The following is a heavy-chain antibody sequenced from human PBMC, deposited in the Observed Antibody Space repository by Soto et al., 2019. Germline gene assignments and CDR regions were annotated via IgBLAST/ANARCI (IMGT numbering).Heavy chain of an antibody. J-gene: IGHJ6*03. V-gene: IGHV4-34*01. D-gene: IGHD1-7*01. CDR3: ARGRITGTTRYYMDV. CDR2: INHSGST. Sequence: SETLSLTCAVYGGSFSGYYWSWIRQPPGKGLEWIGEINHSGSTNYNPSLKSRLTISEDTSKNQFSLKLSSVTAADTAVYYCARGRITGTTRYYMDVWGKGTTVT. CDR1: GGSFSGYY.